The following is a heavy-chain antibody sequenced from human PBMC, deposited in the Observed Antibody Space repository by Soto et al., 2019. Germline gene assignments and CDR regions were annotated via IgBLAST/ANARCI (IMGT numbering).Heavy chain of an antibody. CDR3: ARGRSSWPDKYNWFDP. V-gene: IGHV4-31*03. J-gene: IGHJ5*02. D-gene: IGHD6-13*01. CDR2: IYYSGST. CDR1: GGSISSGGYY. Sequence: QVQLQESGPGLVKPSQTLSLTCTVSGGSISSGGYYWSWIRQHPGKGLEWIGYIYYSGSTYYNPYLKSRVTISVDTSKNQFSLKLSSVTAADTAVYYCARGRSSWPDKYNWFDPWGQGTLVTVSS.